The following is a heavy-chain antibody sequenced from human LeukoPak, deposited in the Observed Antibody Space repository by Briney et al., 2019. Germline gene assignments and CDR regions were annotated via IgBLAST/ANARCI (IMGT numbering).Heavy chain of an antibody. CDR2: INPNSGGT. CDR1: GYTFTGYY. Sequence: ASVKVSCKASGYTFTGYYMHWVRQAPGQGLEWMGWINPNSGGTNYAQKFQGRFTMTRDTSISTAYMELSRLRSDDTAVYYCARDGRYCSGGSCWFDPWGQGTLVTVSS. CDR3: ARDGRYCSGGSCWFDP. J-gene: IGHJ5*02. V-gene: IGHV1-2*02. D-gene: IGHD2-15*01.